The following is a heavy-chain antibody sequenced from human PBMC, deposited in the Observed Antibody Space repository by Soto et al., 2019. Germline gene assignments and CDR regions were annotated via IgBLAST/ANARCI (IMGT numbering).Heavy chain of an antibody. CDR1: GFTFITYW. CDR2: IKEDGSGK. Sequence: GGSLRLSCAASGFTFITYWMSWVRQAPGKGLEWVANIKEDGSGKYYVDSLKGRFTISRDNPKNSLYLQLNSLRAEDTAIYYCARRVAGTFGLYYYYGLDVWGKGATVTVSS. J-gene: IGHJ6*04. D-gene: IGHD6-19*01. CDR3: ARRVAGTFGLYYYYGLDV. V-gene: IGHV3-7*05.